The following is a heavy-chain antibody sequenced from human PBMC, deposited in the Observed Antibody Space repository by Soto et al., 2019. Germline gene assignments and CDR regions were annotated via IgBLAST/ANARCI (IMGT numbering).Heavy chain of an antibody. J-gene: IGHJ4*02. V-gene: IGHV3-11*01. CDR3: ASGSSPFTY. CDR2: ISSSDDTI. CDR1: GFTFSDYY. Sequence: GGSLRLSCAASGFTFSDYYMSWIRQAPGKGLEWLSYISSSDDTIYYADSVKGRFTISRDDAKKSVYLQMNSLRPEDTAVYYCASGSSPFTYWGQGTLVTVSS. D-gene: IGHD6-6*01.